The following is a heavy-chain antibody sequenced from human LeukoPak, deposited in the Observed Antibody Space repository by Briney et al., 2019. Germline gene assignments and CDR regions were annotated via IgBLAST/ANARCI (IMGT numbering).Heavy chain of an antibody. Sequence: ETLSLTCAVYGGSFSGYYWSWIRQAPGKGLEWVSAISGGGYGTYYADSVKGRFTISRDNSKNTLYLQMNSLRAEDTAVYYCAKERGYSNYVRQFDYWGQGTLVTVSS. CDR1: GGSFSGYY. D-gene: IGHD4-11*01. V-gene: IGHV3-23*01. CDR3: AKERGYSNYVRQFDY. J-gene: IGHJ4*02. CDR2: ISGGGYGT.